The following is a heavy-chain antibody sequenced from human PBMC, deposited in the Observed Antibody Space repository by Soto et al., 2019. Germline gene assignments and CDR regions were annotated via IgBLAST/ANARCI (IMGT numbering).Heavy chain of an antibody. CDR2: IKSKGGGGTA. J-gene: IGHJ6*02. CDR1: GFSFSPAW. D-gene: IGHD6-13*01. CDR3: IWQQDFYYGRAV. V-gene: IGHV3-15*07. Sequence: EVQLVESGGGLVTPGGSLTLSCAASGFSFSPAWMNWVRQAPGKGLEWVGLIKSKGGGGTADYAAPVKGRFIISRDDSKNTLYLQINSLKPGDTALYYCIWQQDFYYGRAVWGQGTTVTVSS.